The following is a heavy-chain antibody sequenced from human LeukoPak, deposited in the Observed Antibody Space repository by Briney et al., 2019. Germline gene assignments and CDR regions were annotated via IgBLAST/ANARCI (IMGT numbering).Heavy chain of an antibody. Sequence: ASVKVSCKASGYTFTSYYMHWVRQAPGQGLEWMGIINPSGGSTSYAQKFQGRVTMTRDMPTSTVYMELSSLRSEDTAVYYCARDRVIDYSNSNWFDPWGQGTLVTVSS. J-gene: IGHJ5*02. D-gene: IGHD4-11*01. CDR2: INPSGGST. CDR1: GYTFTSYY. CDR3: ARDRVIDYSNSNWFDP. V-gene: IGHV1-46*01.